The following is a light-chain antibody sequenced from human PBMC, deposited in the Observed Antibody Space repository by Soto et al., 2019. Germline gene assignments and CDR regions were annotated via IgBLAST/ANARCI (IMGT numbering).Light chain of an antibody. Sequence: DIQLTQSPSFLSASVGDRVTITCRASQGISSYLAWYQQKPGKAPKLLIYAASTLQSGVPSRFSRSGSGKAFTLTISSLQPEDFATYYCQQLNSYLWTFGQGTKVEIK. CDR3: QQLNSYLWT. CDR1: QGISSY. J-gene: IGKJ1*01. V-gene: IGKV1-9*01. CDR2: AAS.